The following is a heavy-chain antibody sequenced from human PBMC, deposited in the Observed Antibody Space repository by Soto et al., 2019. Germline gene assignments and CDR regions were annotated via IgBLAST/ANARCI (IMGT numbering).Heavy chain of an antibody. CDR2: INPSGGST. J-gene: IGHJ4*02. CDR1: GYTFTSYY. V-gene: IGHV1-46*01. Sequence: GASVKVSCKASGYTFTSYYMHWVRQAPGQGLEWMGIINPSGGSTNYAQKLQGRVTMTTDTSTSTAYMELRSLRSDDTAVYYCARDYYDSSGYYQPVDYWGQGTLVTVSS. CDR3: ARDYYDSSGYYQPVDY. D-gene: IGHD3-22*01.